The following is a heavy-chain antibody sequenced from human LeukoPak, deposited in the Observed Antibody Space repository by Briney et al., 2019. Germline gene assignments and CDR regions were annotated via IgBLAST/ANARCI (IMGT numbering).Heavy chain of an antibody. Sequence: SETLSLTCAVYGGSFSGYYWSWIRQPPGKGLEWIGEINHSGSTNYNPSLKSRVTISVDTSKNQFSLKLSSVTAADTAVYYCARRHLPRGNYNWFDPWGQGTLVTVSS. V-gene: IGHV4-34*01. CDR1: GGSFSGYY. CDR2: INHSGST. D-gene: IGHD1-7*01. J-gene: IGHJ5*02. CDR3: ARRHLPRGNYNWFDP.